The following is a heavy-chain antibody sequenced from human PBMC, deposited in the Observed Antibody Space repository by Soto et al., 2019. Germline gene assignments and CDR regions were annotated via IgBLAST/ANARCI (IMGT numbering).Heavy chain of an antibody. CDR3: GVSAGLDF. Sequence: ASVKVSCKASGFSSTTYAFSGVRRSPGQGLEWMGLISADSGEPRYAQKFQGRVAMTTDTSTRTAYVELRGLTSDDTAVYYCGVSAGLDFWGQGTRVTVSS. CDR2: ISADSGEP. CDR1: GFSSTTYA. V-gene: IGHV1-18*01. D-gene: IGHD6-13*01. J-gene: IGHJ4*02.